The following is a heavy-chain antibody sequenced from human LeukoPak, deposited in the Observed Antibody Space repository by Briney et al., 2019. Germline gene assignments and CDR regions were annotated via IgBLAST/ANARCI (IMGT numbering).Heavy chain of an antibody. J-gene: IGHJ6*03. CDR2: IHYSGST. D-gene: IGHD2-2*01. CDR3: ARGRTGYQLLPTKKYDHYYYIDV. CDR1: GGSISSYY. V-gene: IGHV4-59*12. Sequence: SETLSLTCTVSGGSISSYYWSWIRQPPGKRLEWIGYIHYSGSTNYNPSLKSRVTISVDTSKNQFSLKLSSVTAADTAMYFCARGRTGYQLLPTKKYDHYYYIDVWGKGTTVTVSS.